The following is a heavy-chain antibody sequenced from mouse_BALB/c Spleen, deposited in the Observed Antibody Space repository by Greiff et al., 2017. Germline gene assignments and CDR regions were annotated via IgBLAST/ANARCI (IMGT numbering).Heavy chain of an antibody. Sequence: VQLKESGGGLVKPGGSLKLSCAASGFTFSSYAMSWVRQTPEKRLEWVATISSGGSYTYYPDSVKGRFTISRDNAKNTLYLQMSSLRSEDTAMYYCARDLNYYGSSYNYYAMDYWGQGTSVTVSS. CDR3: ARDLNYYGSSYNYYAMDY. J-gene: IGHJ4*01. CDR1: GFTFSSYA. CDR2: ISSGGSYT. D-gene: IGHD1-1*01. V-gene: IGHV5-9-3*01.